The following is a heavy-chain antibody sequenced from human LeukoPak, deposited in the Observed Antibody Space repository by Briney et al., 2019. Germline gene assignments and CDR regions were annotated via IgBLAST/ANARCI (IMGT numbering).Heavy chain of an antibody. CDR3: ARGVYSSGYFDY. CDR1: GGSFSGYY. D-gene: IGHD6-19*01. Sequence: SETLSLTCAVYGGSFSGYYWSWIRQPPGKGLEWIGEINHSGSTNYNPSLKSRVTISVDTSKNQFSLKLSPVTAADTAVYYCARGVYSSGYFDYWGQGTLVTVSS. J-gene: IGHJ4*02. CDR2: INHSGST. V-gene: IGHV4-34*01.